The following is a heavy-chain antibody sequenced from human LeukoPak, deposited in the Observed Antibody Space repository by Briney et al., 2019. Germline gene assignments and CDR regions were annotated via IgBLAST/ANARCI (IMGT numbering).Heavy chain of an antibody. Sequence: GVSLRLSCAASGFTFSSYAMSWVRQAPGEGLEWVSAISGSGDSTYYADSVKGRFTISRDNSKNTLYLQMNSLRGEDTAVYYCAKERAVVPRGGMDVWGQGTTVTVSS. CDR3: AKERAVVPRGGMDV. D-gene: IGHD2-2*01. CDR2: ISGSGDST. V-gene: IGHV3-23*01. J-gene: IGHJ6*02. CDR1: GFTFSSYA.